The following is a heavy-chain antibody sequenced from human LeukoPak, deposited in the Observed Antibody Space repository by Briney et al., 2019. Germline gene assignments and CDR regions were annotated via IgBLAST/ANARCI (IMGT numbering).Heavy chain of an antibody. CDR2: ISYDGSNK. CDR3: ARDSAAATGWFDP. CDR1: GFTFSSYS. Sequence: PGGSLRLSCAASGFTFSSYSMNWVRQAPGKGLEWVAVISYDGSNKYYADSVKGRFTISRDNSKNTLYLQMNSLRAEDTAVYYCARDSAAATGWFDPWGQGTLVTVSS. D-gene: IGHD6-13*01. V-gene: IGHV3-30*03. J-gene: IGHJ5*02.